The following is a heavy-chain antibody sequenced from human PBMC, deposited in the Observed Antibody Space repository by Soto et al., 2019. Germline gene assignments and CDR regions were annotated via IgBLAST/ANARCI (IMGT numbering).Heavy chain of an antibody. CDR3: ARPSGGNFGIIIEGSNWFDP. CDR1: GDPFPSYY. D-gene: IGHD3-3*01. V-gene: IGHV1-46*01. J-gene: IGHJ5*02. CDR2: INPHGGST. Sequence: ASVKVSCKAPGDPFPSYYLNWVRQAPGQGLEWMGVINPHGGSTKYAQKFQGRITMTRDTSRSTVYMELSSLRSDDTAIYYCARPSGGNFGIIIEGSNWFDPWGQGTLVTVSS.